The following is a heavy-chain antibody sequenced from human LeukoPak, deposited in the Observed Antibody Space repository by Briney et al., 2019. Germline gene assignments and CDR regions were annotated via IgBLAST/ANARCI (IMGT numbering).Heavy chain of an antibody. V-gene: IGHV4-34*01. CDR2: INHSGST. CDR1: GGSFSGYY. J-gene: IGHJ4*02. D-gene: IGHD3-16*01. CDR3: ARFSQYYDSPTHYLDY. Sequence: TASETLSLTCAVYGGSFSGYYWSWIRQPPGKGLEWIGEINHSGSTNYNPSLKSRVTISVDTSKNQFSLKLSSVTAADTAVYYCARFSQYYDSPTHYLDYWGQGILVTVSS.